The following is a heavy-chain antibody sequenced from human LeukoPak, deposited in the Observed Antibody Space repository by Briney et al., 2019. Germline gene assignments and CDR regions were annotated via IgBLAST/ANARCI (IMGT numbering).Heavy chain of an antibody. Sequence: PGGSLRLSSAASGFTFSSYAMHWVRQAPGKGLEWVAVISYDGSNKYYADSVKGRFTISRDNSKNTLYLQMNSLRVEDTAVYYCAIGSWSYGYWGQGTLVTVSS. CDR3: AIGSWSYGY. CDR1: GFTFSSYA. J-gene: IGHJ4*02. V-gene: IGHV3-30*04. CDR2: ISYDGSNK. D-gene: IGHD1-26*01.